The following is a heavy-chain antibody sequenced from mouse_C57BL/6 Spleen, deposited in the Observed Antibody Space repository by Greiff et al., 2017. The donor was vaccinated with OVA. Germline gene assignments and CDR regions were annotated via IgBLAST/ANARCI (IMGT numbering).Heavy chain of an antibody. V-gene: IGHV3-6*01. J-gene: IGHJ4*01. Sequence: ESGPGLVKPSQSLSLTCSVTGYSITSGYYWNWIRQFPGNKLEWMGYISYDGSNNYNPSLKNRISITRATSKNQFFLKLNSVTTEDTATYYCAREEDYGSYAMDYWGQGTSVTVSS. CDR3: AREEDYGSYAMDY. CDR2: ISYDGSN. D-gene: IGHD2-4*01. CDR1: GYSITSGYY.